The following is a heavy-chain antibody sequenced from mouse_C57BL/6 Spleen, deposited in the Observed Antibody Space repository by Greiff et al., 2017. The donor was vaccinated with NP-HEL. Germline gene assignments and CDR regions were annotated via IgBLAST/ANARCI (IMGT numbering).Heavy chain of an antibody. CDR1: GYTFTDYE. V-gene: IGHV1-15*01. CDR3: TRGHYYYGSGFAY. CDR2: IDPETGGT. D-gene: IGHD1-1*01. J-gene: IGHJ3*01. Sequence: QVQLKQSGAELVRPGASVTLSCKASGYTFTDYEMHWVKQTPVHGLEWIGAIDPETGGTAYNQKFKGKAILTADKSSSTAYMELRSLTSEDSAVYYCTRGHYYYGSGFAYWGQGTLVTVSA.